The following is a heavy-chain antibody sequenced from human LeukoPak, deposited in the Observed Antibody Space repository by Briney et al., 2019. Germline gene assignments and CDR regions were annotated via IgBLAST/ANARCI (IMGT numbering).Heavy chain of an antibody. D-gene: IGHD2-15*01. CDR3: AKDRSKYCSGGSCYGY. V-gene: IGHV3-23*01. J-gene: IGHJ4*02. Sequence: GGSLRLSCAASGFTLSSYAMSWVRQAPGEGLEWVSAISGSGGSTYYADSVKGRFTISRDNSKNTLYLQMNSLRAEDTAVYYCAKDRSKYCSGGSCYGYWGQGTLVTVSS. CDR1: GFTLSSYA. CDR2: ISGSGGST.